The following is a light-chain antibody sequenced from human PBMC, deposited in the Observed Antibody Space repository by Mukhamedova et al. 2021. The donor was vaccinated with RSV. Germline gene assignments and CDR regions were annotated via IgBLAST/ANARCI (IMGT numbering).Light chain of an antibody. V-gene: IGKV3-20*01. J-gene: IGKJ4*01. CDR1: QSVSSSY. CDR2: GAS. CDR3: QQYGSSLLT. Sequence: QSVSSSYLAWYQQKPGQAPRLLIYGASSRATGIPDRFSGSGSGTDFTLTISRLEPEDFAVYYCQQYGSSLLTFGGGTKVESK.